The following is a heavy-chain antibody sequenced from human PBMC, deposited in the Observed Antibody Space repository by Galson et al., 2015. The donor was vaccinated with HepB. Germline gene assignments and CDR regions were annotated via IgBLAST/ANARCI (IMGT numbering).Heavy chain of an antibody. J-gene: IGHJ5*02. CDR2: ISSSSSYI. V-gene: IGHV3-21*01. CDR1: GFTFSSYS. D-gene: IGHD6-13*01. Sequence: SLRLSCAASGFTFSSYSMNWVRQAPGKGLEWVSSISSSSSYIYYADSVKGRFTISRDNAKNSLYLQMNSLRAEDTAVYYCAREVGSMGSSSWYFGGWFDPWGQGTLVTVSS. CDR3: AREVGSMGSSSWYFGGWFDP.